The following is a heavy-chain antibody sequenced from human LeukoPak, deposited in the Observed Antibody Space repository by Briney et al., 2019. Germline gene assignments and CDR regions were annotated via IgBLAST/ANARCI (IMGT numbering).Heavy chain of an antibody. J-gene: IGHJ4*02. CDR3: SNLEGRWLVG. CDR1: GFTFSGSS. CDR2: IRSKANNYAT. D-gene: IGHD6-19*01. Sequence: GGSLKLSCAASGFTFSGSSMHWVRQASGKGLEWVGRIRSKANNYATSYAASVKGRFTISRDDSRNTAYLQMNSLKTEDTAVYYCSNLEGRWLVGWGQGTLVTVSS. V-gene: IGHV3-73*01.